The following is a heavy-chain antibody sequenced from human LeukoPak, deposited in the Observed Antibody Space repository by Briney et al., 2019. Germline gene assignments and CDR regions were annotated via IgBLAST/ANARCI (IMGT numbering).Heavy chain of an antibody. J-gene: IGHJ4*02. Sequence: PGGSLRLSCAASGFTFSSYGMHWVRQAPGKGLEWVAFIRYDGSNKYYADSVKGRFTISRDNSKNTLYLQINSLRAEDTAVYYCAKARGYSSSWPLDYWGQGTLVTVSS. D-gene: IGHD6-13*01. CDR3: AKARGYSSSWPLDY. CDR2: IRYDGSNK. CDR1: GFTFSSYG. V-gene: IGHV3-30*02.